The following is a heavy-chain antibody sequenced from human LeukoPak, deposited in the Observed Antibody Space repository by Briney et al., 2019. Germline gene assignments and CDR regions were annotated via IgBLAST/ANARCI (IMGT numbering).Heavy chain of an antibody. V-gene: IGHV1-69*13. CDR1: GGTFSSYA. Sequence: SVKVSCKASGGTFSSYAISWVRQAPGQGLEWMGGIIPIFGTANYAQKFQGRVTITADESTSTAYMELSSLRSGDTAVYYCARDGGIAVAGTKTRYFDLWGRGTLVTVSS. J-gene: IGHJ2*01. CDR2: IIPIFGTA. CDR3: ARDGGIAVAGTKTRYFDL. D-gene: IGHD6-19*01.